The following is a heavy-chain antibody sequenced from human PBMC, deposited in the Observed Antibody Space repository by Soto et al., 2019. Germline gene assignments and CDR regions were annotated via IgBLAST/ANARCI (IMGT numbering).Heavy chain of an antibody. V-gene: IGHV3-33*01. CDR2: IWFDGSDK. Sequence: PRLSCAASGFTFSNYGMHWVRQAPGKGLEWVALIWFDGSDKYYADSVKGRFTMSRDNSKNTVYLQMNSLRAEDTAMYYCARLYCSSPSCYSVGAFEIRGQGTMVTVSS. J-gene: IGHJ3*02. CDR1: GFTFSNYG. D-gene: IGHD2-2*01. CDR3: ARLYCSSPSCYSVGAFEI.